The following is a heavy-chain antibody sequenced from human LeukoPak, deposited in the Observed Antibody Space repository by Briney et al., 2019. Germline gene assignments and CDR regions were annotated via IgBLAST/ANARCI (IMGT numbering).Heavy chain of an antibody. CDR3: ARGGEELRYAAAGRNLDD. V-gene: IGHV1-69*13. Sequence: ASVKVSCKASGCTFSSYAISWVRQAPGQGLEWMGGIIPIFGTANYAQKFLGRVTITADESKSTAYMELSSLRSEDTAVYYCARGGEELRYAAAGRNLDDWGQGTLVTVSS. CDR2: IIPIFGTA. CDR1: GCTFSSYA. D-gene: IGHD6-13*01. J-gene: IGHJ4*02.